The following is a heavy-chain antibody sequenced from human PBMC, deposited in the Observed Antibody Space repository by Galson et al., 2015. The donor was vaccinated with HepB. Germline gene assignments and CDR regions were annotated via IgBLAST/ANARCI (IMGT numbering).Heavy chain of an antibody. CDR3: AKDEGGFDY. CDR1: GFTFSSYG. Sequence: SLRLSCAASGFTFSSYGMSWVRQAPGKGLEWVSILSGSGATTYYADSVKGRFTISRDNSKNTLYLQMNSLRPEDTALYYCAKDEGGFDYWGQGTLVTVSS. J-gene: IGHJ4*02. V-gene: IGHV3-23*01. CDR2: LSGSGATT. D-gene: IGHD3-16*01.